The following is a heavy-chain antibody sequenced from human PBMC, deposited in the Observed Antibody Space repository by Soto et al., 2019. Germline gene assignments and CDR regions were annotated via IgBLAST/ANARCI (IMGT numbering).Heavy chain of an antibody. Sequence: SGPTLVNPTQTLTLTCTFSGFSLSTSGVGVGWIRQPPGKALEWLALIYWDDDKRYSPSLKSRLTITKDTSKNQVVLTMTNMDPVDTATYYCAHSNRPQKYSVVLLDYWGQGTLVTVSS. CDR1: GFSLSTSGVG. J-gene: IGHJ4*02. CDR3: AHSNRPQKYSVVLLDY. CDR2: IYWDDDK. D-gene: IGHD2-2*01. V-gene: IGHV2-5*02.